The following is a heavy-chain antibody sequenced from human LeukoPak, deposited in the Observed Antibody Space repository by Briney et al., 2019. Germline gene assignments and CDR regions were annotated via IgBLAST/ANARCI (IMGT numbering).Heavy chain of an antibody. CDR2: IYYSGST. CDR3: ARVYSGSWYVFDY. D-gene: IGHD6-13*01. V-gene: IGHV4-59*01. CDR1: GGSISSYY. Sequence: SETLSLTCTASGGSISSYYWSWLRQPPGKGLEWIGYIYYSGSTNYNPSLKSRVTISVDTSKNQFSLKLSSVTAADTAVYYCARVYSGSWYVFDYWGQGTLVTVSS. J-gene: IGHJ4*02.